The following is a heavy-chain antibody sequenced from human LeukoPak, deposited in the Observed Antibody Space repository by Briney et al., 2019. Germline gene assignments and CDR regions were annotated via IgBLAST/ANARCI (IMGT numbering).Heavy chain of an antibody. Sequence: RRASVKVSCKASGGTFSSYAISWVRQAPGQGLEWMGRIIPILGIANYAQKFQGRVTITADKSTSTAYMELRSLRSDDTAVYYCARDLGYCSSTSCYWLDYWGQGTLVTVSS. D-gene: IGHD2-2*01. CDR3: ARDLGYCSSTSCYWLDY. V-gene: IGHV1-69*04. J-gene: IGHJ4*02. CDR1: GGTFSSYA. CDR2: IIPILGIA.